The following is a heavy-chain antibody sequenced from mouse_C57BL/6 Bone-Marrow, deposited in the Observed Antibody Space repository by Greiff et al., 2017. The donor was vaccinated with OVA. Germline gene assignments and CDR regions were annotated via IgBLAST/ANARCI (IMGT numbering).Heavy chain of an antibody. CDR2: IWGGGST. V-gene: IGHV2-9*01. D-gene: IGHD3-3*01. CDR1: GFSLNSSG. Sequence: VKLVESGPGLVAPSQSLSISCTASGFSLNSSGVDWVRQPPGKGLEWLGVIWGGGSTTYYSALMSSLSTSKDNSKSQVFIKMNSVQTDDTAMDYCAKHGGRGFAYWGQGTLVTVSA. CDR3: AKHGGRGFAY. J-gene: IGHJ3*01.